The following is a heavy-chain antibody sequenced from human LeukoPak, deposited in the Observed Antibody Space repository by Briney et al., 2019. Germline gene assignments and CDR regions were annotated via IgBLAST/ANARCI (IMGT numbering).Heavy chain of an antibody. Sequence: GGSLRLSCAASGFTFDDYAMHWVRQAPGKGLEWVSGISWNSGSIGYADSVKGRFTISRDNSKNTLYLQMNSLRAEDTAVYYCAREGPIRGTRAGFDYWGQGTLVTVSS. J-gene: IGHJ4*02. CDR1: GFTFDDYA. V-gene: IGHV3-9*01. D-gene: IGHD6-13*01. CDR2: ISWNSGSI. CDR3: AREGPIRGTRAGFDY.